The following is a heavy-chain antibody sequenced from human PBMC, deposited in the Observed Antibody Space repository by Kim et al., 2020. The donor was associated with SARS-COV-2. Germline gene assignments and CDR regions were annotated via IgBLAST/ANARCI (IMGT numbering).Heavy chain of an antibody. D-gene: IGHD6-19*01. V-gene: IGHV3-74*01. J-gene: IGHJ6*02. Sequence: VKGRFTIARDNAKNTLYLQMNSLRAEDTAVYYCARGGYSSLPYYYYGMDVWGQGTTVTVSS. CDR3: ARGGYSSLPYYYYGMDV.